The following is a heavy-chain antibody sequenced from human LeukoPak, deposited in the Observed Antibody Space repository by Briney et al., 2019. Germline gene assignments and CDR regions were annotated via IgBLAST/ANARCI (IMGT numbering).Heavy chain of an antibody. CDR3: ARGCYYDFWSGYYTRLNWFDP. CDR2: INHSGST. CDR1: GGSFSGYY. Sequence: SETLSLTCAVYGGSFSGYYWSWIRQPPGKGLEWIGEINHSGSTNYNPSLKSRVTISVDTSKNQFSLKLSSVTAVDTAVYYCARGCYYDFWSGYYTRLNWFDPWGQGTLVTVSS. V-gene: IGHV4-34*01. J-gene: IGHJ5*02. D-gene: IGHD3-3*01.